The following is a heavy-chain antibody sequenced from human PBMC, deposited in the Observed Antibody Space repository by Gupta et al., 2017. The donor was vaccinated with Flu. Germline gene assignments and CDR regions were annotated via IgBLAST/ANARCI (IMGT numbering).Heavy chain of an antibody. D-gene: IGHD1-26*01. CDR3: TSPTRSGSDYYYYGMDV. V-gene: IGHV3-73*01. Sequence: WVRQASGKGLEWVGRIRSKANSYATAYAASVKGRFTISRDDSKNTAYLQMNSLKTEDTAVYYCTSPTRSGSDYYYYGMDVWGQGTTVTVSS. J-gene: IGHJ6*02. CDR2: IRSKANSYAT.